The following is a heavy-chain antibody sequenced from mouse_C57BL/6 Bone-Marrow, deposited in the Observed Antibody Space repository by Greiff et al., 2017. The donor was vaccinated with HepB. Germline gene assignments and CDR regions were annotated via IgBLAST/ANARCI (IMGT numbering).Heavy chain of an antibody. D-gene: IGHD2-5*01. J-gene: IGHJ4*01. CDR2: INPNNGGT. Sequence: EVQLQQSGPELVKPGASVKISCKASGYTFTDYYMNWVKQSHGKSLEWIGDINPNNGGTSYNQKFKGKATLTVDKSSSTAYMELRSLTSEDSAVYYCAREGDYYSNYYAMDYWGQGTSVTVSS. CDR1: GYTFTDYY. CDR3: AREGDYYSNYYAMDY. V-gene: IGHV1-26*01.